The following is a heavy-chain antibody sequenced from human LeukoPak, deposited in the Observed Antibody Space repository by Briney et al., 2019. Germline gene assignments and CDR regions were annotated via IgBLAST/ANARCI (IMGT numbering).Heavy chain of an antibody. CDR2: ISSDGSIT. D-gene: IGHD3-22*01. CDR1: GFTISSYR. Sequence: PGGSLRLSCAASGFTISSYRMHWVRQAPGKGPVWVSRISSDGSITNYADSVKGRFTISRDNSKNTLYLQMNSLRAEDTAVYYCARDGTPPTYYYDSSGYPPFDYWGQGTLVTVSS. V-gene: IGHV3-74*01. CDR3: ARDGTPPTYYYDSSGYPPFDY. J-gene: IGHJ4*02.